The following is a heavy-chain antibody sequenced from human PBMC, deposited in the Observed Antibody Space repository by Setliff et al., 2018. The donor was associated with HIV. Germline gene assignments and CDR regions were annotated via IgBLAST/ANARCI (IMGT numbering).Heavy chain of an antibody. CDR1: GYTSTSYG. D-gene: IGHD2-2*01. CDR3: ARDRVPYSSSPSALDP. J-gene: IGHJ5*02. Sequence: SVKVSCKASGYTSTSYGISWVRQAPGQGLEWMGRIIPILGTANYAQNFQGRLTITADKSTSTTYMELSSLRSEDTAIYYCARDRVPYSSSPSALDPWGQGTQVTVSS. V-gene: IGHV1-69*04. CDR2: IIPILGTA.